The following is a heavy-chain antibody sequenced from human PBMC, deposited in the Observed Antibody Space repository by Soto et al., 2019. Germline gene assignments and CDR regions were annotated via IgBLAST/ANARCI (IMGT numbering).Heavy chain of an antibody. CDR2: IKHSGSA. CDR3: ARGLITGSHYSGGWYYFDP. Sequence: PSETLSLTCAVQGESLGGNGWTWIRQTPGKGLQWIGQIKHSGSASYDPSLKSRVTISVHTSNSQFSLELSSVTAADTAVYYCARGLITGSHYSGGWYYFDPWGHGPQFIVS. V-gene: IGHV4-34*01. CDR1: GESLGGNG. J-gene: IGHJ4*01. D-gene: IGHD6-19*01.